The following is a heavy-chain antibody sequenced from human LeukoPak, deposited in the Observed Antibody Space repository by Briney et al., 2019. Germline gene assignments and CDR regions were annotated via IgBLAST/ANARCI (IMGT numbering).Heavy chain of an antibody. D-gene: IGHD6-19*01. CDR3: ARGASGWYEDWFDP. Sequence: SETLSLTCTVSGGSISSYYWSWIRQPPGKGLEWIGYIYYSGSTNYNPSLKSRGTISLDTSKNQFSLELKSVTAADTAVYYCARGASGWYEDWFDPWGQGTLVTVSS. CDR2: IYYSGST. V-gene: IGHV4-59*01. CDR1: GGSISSYY. J-gene: IGHJ5*02.